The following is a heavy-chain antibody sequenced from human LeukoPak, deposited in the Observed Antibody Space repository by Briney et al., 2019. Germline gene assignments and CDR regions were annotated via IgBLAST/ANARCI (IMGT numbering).Heavy chain of an antibody. D-gene: IGHD6-13*01. Sequence: GGSLRLSCAASGLTVSSNYMSWVRQAPGKGLEWVSVIYSGGSTYYADSVKGRFTISRDNSKNTLYLQMNSLRAEDTAVDSCARVGESSSWSYTFDYWGQGTLVTVSS. CDR2: IYSGGST. CDR1: GLTVSSNY. J-gene: IGHJ4*02. V-gene: IGHV3-53*01. CDR3: ARVGESSSWSYTFDY.